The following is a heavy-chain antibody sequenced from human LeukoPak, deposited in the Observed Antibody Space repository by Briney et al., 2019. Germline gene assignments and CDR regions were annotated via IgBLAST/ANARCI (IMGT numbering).Heavy chain of an antibody. CDR3: ARGAPTADPFDP. CDR1: GDSISSRNYH. D-gene: IGHD5-18*01. CDR2: IYYSGST. Sequence: SETLSLTCSVSGDSISSRNYHWGWIRQPPGRGLEWLGSIYYSGSTSYNPSLQSRVTVSVDTSNNQFSLRLNSVTAADTAVYYCARGAPTADPFDPWGQGTLVTVSS. V-gene: IGHV4-39*07. J-gene: IGHJ5*02.